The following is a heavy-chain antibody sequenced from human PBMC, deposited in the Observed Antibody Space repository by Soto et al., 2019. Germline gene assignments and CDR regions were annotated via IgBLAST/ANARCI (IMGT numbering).Heavy chain of an antibody. D-gene: IGHD6-6*01. J-gene: IGHJ6*02. Sequence: QVQLVQSVSEVKKPGSSVKVSCKASGGTFSSYAISWVRQAPGQGLEWMGGIIPSFGTANYAQKFQGRVTSTADKSTSTAYMELSSLRSEDTAVYDCARVDYSSSSVDVCGQGTTVTVS. CDR1: GGTFSSYA. V-gene: IGHV1-69*06. CDR3: ARVDYSSSSVDV. CDR2: IIPSFGTA.